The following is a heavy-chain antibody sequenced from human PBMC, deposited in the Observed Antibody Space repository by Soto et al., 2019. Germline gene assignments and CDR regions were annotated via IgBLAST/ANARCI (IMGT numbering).Heavy chain of an antibody. CDR2: ISDDGSNK. V-gene: IGHV3-30*18. CDR1: GYTFSSYG. Sequence: QVQLLESGGGVVKPGRSLRRACAASGYTFSSYGMRWVRQGPGKGLEWGAVISDDGSNKYYADSVKGRFTISRDKSKNTLYLQMNSLRAEDTAVYYCAKATDTYYDFWSGYYSEYYFDYWGQGTLVTVSS. J-gene: IGHJ4*02. D-gene: IGHD3-3*01. CDR3: AKATDTYYDFWSGYYSEYYFDY.